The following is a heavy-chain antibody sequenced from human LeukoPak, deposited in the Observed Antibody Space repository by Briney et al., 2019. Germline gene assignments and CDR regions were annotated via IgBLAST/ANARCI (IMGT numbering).Heavy chain of an antibody. CDR1: GFTFSSYA. CDR3: ARSKQQLGGKPHDY. D-gene: IGHD6-13*01. V-gene: IGHV3-30-3*01. CDR2: ISYDGSNK. J-gene: IGHJ4*02. Sequence: GGSLRLSCAASGFTFSSYAMHWVRQAPGKGLEWVAVISYDGSNKYYADSVKGRFTISRDNSKNTLYLQMNSLRAEDTAVYYCARSKQQLGGKPHDYWGQGTLVTVSS.